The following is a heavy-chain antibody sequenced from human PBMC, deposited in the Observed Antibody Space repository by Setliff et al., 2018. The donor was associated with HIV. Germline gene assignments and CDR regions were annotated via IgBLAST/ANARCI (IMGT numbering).Heavy chain of an antibody. V-gene: IGHV3-7*03. CDR1: GFPFSTYW. D-gene: IGHD6-19*01. CDR2: IKQDGSEK. Sequence: GGSLRLSCVASGFPFSTYWMSWVRQAPGKGLEWVANIKQDGSEKHYADSVKGRLTISRDNAKNSLYLQMDSLRVEDTAVYYCASLSSPLDYWGQGTLVTVPQ. CDR3: ASLSSPLDY. J-gene: IGHJ4*02.